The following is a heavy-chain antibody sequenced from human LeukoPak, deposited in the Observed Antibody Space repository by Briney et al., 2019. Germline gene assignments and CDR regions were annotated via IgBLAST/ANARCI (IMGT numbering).Heavy chain of an antibody. V-gene: IGHV1-69*13. D-gene: IGHD3-22*01. CDR2: IIPIFGTA. CDR3: AREERYYDSSDYLYLLRY. J-gene: IGHJ4*02. Sequence: ASVKVSCKASGGTFSSYAISWVRQAPGQGLEWMGGIIPIFGTANYAQKFQGRVTITADESTSTAYMELSSLRSEDTAVYYCAREERYYDSSDYLYLLRYWGQGTLVTVSS. CDR1: GGTFSSYA.